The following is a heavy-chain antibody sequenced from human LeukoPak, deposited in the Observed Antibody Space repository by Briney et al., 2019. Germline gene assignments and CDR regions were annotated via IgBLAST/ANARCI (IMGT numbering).Heavy chain of an antibody. D-gene: IGHD3-22*01. J-gene: IGHJ6*02. CDR1: GGTFSSYA. CDR3: ASTPYYYDSSGSLYGMDV. V-gene: IGHV1-69*13. Sequence: GASVKVSCKASGGTFSSYAISWVRQAPGQGLEWMGGIIPIFGTANYAQKFQGRVTITADESTSTAYMELSSLRSEDTAVYYCASTPYYYDSSGSLYGMDVWGQGTTVTVSS. CDR2: IIPIFGTA.